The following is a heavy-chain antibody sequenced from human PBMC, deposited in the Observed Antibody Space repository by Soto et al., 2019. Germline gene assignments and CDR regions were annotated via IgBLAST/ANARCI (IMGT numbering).Heavy chain of an antibody. D-gene: IGHD3-9*01. Sequence: SETLSLTCAVYGGSFSNYYWSWIRQPPGRGLEWIGEINQGGSTTYNPSLKSRVTMSLDTSKNQYFLKLNSVTAADTAVYYCAPVRNFDKLFSLWGQGTPVTVSS. V-gene: IGHV4-34*01. J-gene: IGHJ4*02. CDR3: APVRNFDKLFSL. CDR1: GGSFSNYY. CDR2: INQGGST.